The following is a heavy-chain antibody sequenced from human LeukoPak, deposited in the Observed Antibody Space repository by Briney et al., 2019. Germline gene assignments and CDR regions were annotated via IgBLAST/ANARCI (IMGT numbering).Heavy chain of an antibody. CDR3: ARQWVRGSFDY. D-gene: IGHD3-10*01. CDR1: GGSISSHY. J-gene: IGHJ4*02. V-gene: IGHV4-59*11. Sequence: SETLSLTCTVSGGSISSHYWSWIRQPPGKGLEWIGYIYYSGSTNYNPSLKSRVTISVDTSKIQFSLKLSSVTAADTAVYYCARQWVRGSFDYWGQGTLVTVSS. CDR2: IYYSGST.